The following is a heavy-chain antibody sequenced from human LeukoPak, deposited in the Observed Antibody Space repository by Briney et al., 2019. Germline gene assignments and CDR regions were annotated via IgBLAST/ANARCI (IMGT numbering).Heavy chain of an antibody. CDR3: ARAIRNQLLSDH. Sequence: ASVKVSCKASGYTFSTYDVIWVRQATGQGLEWMGWMNPNSGNTGYALRFRGRVTMTGDTSISTAYMELSSLISEDTAVYYCARAIRNQLLSDHWGPGTLVTVSS. V-gene: IGHV1-8*01. CDR1: GYTFSTYD. D-gene: IGHD2-2*01. CDR2: MNPNSGNT. J-gene: IGHJ4*02.